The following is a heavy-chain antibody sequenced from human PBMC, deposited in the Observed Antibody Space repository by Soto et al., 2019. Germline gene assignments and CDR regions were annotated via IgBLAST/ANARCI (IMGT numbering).Heavy chain of an antibody. J-gene: IGHJ5*02. D-gene: IGHD4-17*01. CDR3: VKDLLKNTVTSSGS. CDR1: GFTFDSYG. CDR2: ISSDGNNK. V-gene: IGHV3-30*18. Sequence: QVQLVESGGGVVQPGRSLRLSCAASGFTFDSYGMHWVRQAPGKGLEWVAVISSDGNNKYYADSVKGRFSIYRDNFNNILYPQMGSLRVEDPAVYYFVKDLLKNTVTSSGSWGQGTLVTVSS.